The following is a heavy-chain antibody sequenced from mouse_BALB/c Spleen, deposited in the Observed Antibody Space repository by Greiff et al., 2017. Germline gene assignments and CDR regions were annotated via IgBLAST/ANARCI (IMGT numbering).Heavy chain of an antibody. D-gene: IGHD2-1*01. J-gene: IGHJ3*01. V-gene: IGHV1S135*01. CDR2: IDPFNGGT. CDR1: GYSFTSYY. CDR3: AREDYGNYFAY. Sequence: VQLQQSGPELMKPGASVKISCKASGYSFTSYYMHWVKQSHGKSLEWIGYIDPFNGGTSYNQKFKGKATLTVDKSSSTAYMHLSSLTSEDSAVYYCAREDYGNYFAYWGQGTLVTVSA.